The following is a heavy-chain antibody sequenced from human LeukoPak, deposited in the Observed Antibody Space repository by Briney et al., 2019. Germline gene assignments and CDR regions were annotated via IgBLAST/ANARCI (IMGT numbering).Heavy chain of an antibody. Sequence: SETLSLTCTVSGGSISSGSYYWSWIRQPAGKGLEWIGRIYTSGSTNYNPSLKSRVTISVDTSKNQFSLKLSSVTAADTAVYYCARAQWELAYYFDYWGQGTLVTVSS. J-gene: IGHJ4*02. CDR1: GGSISSGSYY. V-gene: IGHV4-61*02. D-gene: IGHD1-26*01. CDR2: IYTSGST. CDR3: ARAQWELAYYFDY.